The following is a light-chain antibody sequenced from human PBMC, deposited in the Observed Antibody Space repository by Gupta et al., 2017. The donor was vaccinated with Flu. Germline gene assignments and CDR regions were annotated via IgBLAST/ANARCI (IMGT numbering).Light chain of an antibody. Sequence: SALTQPASVSGSPGQSITISCTGISSDVGGYKYVSWYQQHPAKAPKLMIYDVNNRPSGASNRFSGSKSGNTASLTISGLQAEDEADYYCSIYTSSSSLGVFGTGTKVNVL. V-gene: IGLV2-14*03. CDR1: SSDVGGYKY. CDR3: SIYTSSSSLGV. J-gene: IGLJ1*01. CDR2: DVN.